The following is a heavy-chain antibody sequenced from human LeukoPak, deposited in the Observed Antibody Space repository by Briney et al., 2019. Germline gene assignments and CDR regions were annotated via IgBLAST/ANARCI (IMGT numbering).Heavy chain of an antibody. CDR2: ISAYNGNT. J-gene: IGHJ6*03. CDR1: GYTFTSYG. Sequence: ASVKVSCKASGYTFTSYGISWVRQAPGQGLEWMGWISAYNGNTNYAQKLQGRVTMTTDTSTSTACMELRSLRSDDTAVYYCARVVGTPYYDFWSGSYYMDVWGKGTTVTVSS. V-gene: IGHV1-18*01. CDR3: ARVVGTPYYDFWSGSYYMDV. D-gene: IGHD3-3*01.